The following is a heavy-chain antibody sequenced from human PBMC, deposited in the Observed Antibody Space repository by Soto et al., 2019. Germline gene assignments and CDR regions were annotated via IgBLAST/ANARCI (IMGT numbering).Heavy chain of an antibody. V-gene: IGHV3-30-3*01. CDR1: GFTFSSYC. J-gene: IGHJ5*01. Sequence: GGSLRLSCAASGFTFSSYCMHWVRQAPGKGLEWVSVISYDGSSQYYADSVKGRFTISRDKSKNTLYLQMNSLRPDDTAVYYCARGRNWFDSWGQGTLVTVSS. CDR2: ISYDGSSQ. CDR3: ARGRNWFDS.